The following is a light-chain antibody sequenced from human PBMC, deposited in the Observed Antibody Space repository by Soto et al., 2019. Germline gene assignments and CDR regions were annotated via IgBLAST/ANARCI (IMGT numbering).Light chain of an antibody. CDR1: SSDVGTYTY. J-gene: IGLJ1*01. CDR3: CSYAGSYTHV. Sequence: QSALTQPRSVSGSPGQSVTISCTGTSSDVGTYTYVSWYQQHPGKAPKLIIYDVIKRPSGVPDRFSGSKSGNTASLTISGLQAEAEADYYCCSYAGSYTHVFGTGTKLTVL. CDR2: DVI. V-gene: IGLV2-11*01.